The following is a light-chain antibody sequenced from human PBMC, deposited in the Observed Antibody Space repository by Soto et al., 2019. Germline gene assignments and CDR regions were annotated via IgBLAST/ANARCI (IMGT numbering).Light chain of an antibody. Sequence: EVVMTQSPATLSVSPGERATLSCRASQRISSSLAWYQQRPGQAPRLLIYGASTRATGIPARFSGSGSGTEFTLTISSLQSEDFAVYYCQQYSNWPPFTFGPGTKVDIK. V-gene: IGKV3-15*01. CDR3: QQYSNWPPFT. J-gene: IGKJ3*01. CDR2: GAS. CDR1: QRISSS.